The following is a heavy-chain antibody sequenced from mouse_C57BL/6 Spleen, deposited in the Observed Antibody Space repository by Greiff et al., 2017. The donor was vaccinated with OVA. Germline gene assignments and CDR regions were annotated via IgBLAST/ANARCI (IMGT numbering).Heavy chain of an antibody. CDR3: ARLDYGSSLLDY. V-gene: IGHV1-55*01. J-gene: IGHJ2*01. CDR1: GYTFTSYW. D-gene: IGHD1-1*01. Sequence: QVQLQQPGAELVKPGASVKMSCKASGYTFTSYWLTWVKQRPGQGLEWIGDIYPGSGSTNYNEKFKSKATLTVDTSSSTAYMQLSSLTSEDSAVYYCARLDYGSSLLDYWGQGTTLTVSA. CDR2: IYPGSGST.